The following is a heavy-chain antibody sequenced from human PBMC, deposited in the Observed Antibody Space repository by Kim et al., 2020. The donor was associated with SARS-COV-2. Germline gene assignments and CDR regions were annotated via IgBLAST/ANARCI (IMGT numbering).Heavy chain of an antibody. Sequence: SETLSLTCTVSGGSISSYYWNWIRQPAGKGLEWIGRIYTSGSTNYNPSLKSRVTMSVDTSKNQFSLKLSSVTAADTAVYYCARDIYGGSCYSPDYYGMDVCGQGTTVTVSS. CDR2: IYTSGST. CDR1: GGSISSYY. J-gene: IGHJ6*02. V-gene: IGHV4-4*07. D-gene: IGHD2-15*01. CDR3: ARDIYGGSCYSPDYYGMDV.